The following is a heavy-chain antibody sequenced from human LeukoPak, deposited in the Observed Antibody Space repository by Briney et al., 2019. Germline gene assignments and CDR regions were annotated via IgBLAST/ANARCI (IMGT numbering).Heavy chain of an antibody. J-gene: IGHJ4*02. CDR1: GGSISSGGYY. Sequence: SQTLSLTCTVSGGSISSGGYYWSWIRQHPGKGLEWIGYIYYSGSTNYNPSLKSRVTISVDTSKNQFSLKLSSVTAADTAVYYCARGRGIAVAGTWDYWGQGTLVTVSS. V-gene: IGHV4-31*03. CDR3: ARGRGIAVAGTWDY. D-gene: IGHD6-19*01. CDR2: IYYSGST.